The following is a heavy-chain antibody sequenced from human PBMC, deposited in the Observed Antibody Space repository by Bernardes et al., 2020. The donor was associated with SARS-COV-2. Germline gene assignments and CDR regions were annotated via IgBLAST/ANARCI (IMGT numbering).Heavy chain of an antibody. D-gene: IGHD4-17*01. CDR2: IRTGDYNT. Sequence: GGSLRLSCAASGFTFSSYAMSWVRQAPRKGLEWVSTIRTGDYNTYYADSVKGRFTLSRDISKNTLYLQMSSLRAGDTAVYYCAKLSVHDYGGYDSDFWGQGTLVTVSS. V-gene: IGHV3-23*01. CDR3: AKLSVHDYGGYDSDF. CDR1: GFTFSSYA. J-gene: IGHJ4*02.